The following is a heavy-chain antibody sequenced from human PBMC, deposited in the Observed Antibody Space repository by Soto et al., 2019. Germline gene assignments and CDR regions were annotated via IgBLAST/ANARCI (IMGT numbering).Heavy chain of an antibody. Sequence: ASETLSLTCAVSGGSISSSNWCSCVRQPPGKGLEWIGEIYHSGSTNYNPSLKSRVTISVDKSKNQFSLKLSSVTAADTAVYYCARELGYCSSTSCARGHYYYYGMDVWGQGTTVTVSS. J-gene: IGHJ6*02. CDR1: GGSISSSNW. V-gene: IGHV4-4*02. CDR2: IYHSGST. CDR3: ARELGYCSSTSCARGHYYYYGMDV. D-gene: IGHD2-2*01.